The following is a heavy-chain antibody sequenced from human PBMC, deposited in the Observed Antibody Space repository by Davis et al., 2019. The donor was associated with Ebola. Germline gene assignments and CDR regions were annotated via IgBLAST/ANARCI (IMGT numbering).Heavy chain of an antibody. D-gene: IGHD6-13*01. CDR1: GGSFSGYY. V-gene: IGHV4-34*01. Sequence: SQTLSLTCAVYGGSFSGYYWSWIRQPPGKGPEWIGEINHSGSTNYNPSLKSRVTISVDTSKNQFSLKLSSVTAADTAVYYCARGGDSSSWYYYYGMDVWGQGTTVTVSS. CDR2: INHSGST. CDR3: ARGGDSSSWYYYYGMDV. J-gene: IGHJ6*02.